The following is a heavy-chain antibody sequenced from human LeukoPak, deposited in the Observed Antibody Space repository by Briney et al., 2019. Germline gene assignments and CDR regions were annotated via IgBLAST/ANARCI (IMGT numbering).Heavy chain of an antibody. Sequence: GGSLRLSCTASGFTLSNYNMNWVRQAPGKGLEWVSYISSSSSTIYYADSVEGRFTISRDNAKNSLYLQMNSLRDEDTAVYYCARDLAVAGSFGYWGQGTLVTVSS. D-gene: IGHD6-19*01. J-gene: IGHJ4*02. CDR3: ARDLAVAGSFGY. CDR2: ISSSSSTI. CDR1: GFTLSNYN. V-gene: IGHV3-48*02.